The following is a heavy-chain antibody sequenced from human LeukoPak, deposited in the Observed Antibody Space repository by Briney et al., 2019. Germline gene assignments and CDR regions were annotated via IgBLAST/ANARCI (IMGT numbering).Heavy chain of an antibody. V-gene: IGHV2-5*01. J-gene: IGHJ3*02. CDR2: IYENDEK. Sequence: SGPTLVNPTQTLTLTCTFSGFSFSSGGVGVGWIRQLPGGALEWLGGIYENDEKLYSSSLQNRLSITKDTSKNQVVLTMANMDPVDTATYYCAHRHRGVASDIWGQGTMVTVSS. CDR1: GFSFSSGGVG. D-gene: IGHD2-15*01. CDR3: AHRHRGVASDI.